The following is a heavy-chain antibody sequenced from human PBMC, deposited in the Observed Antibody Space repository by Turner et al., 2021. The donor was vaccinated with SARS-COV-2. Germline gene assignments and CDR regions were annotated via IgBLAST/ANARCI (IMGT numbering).Heavy chain of an antibody. Sequence: QFQLVQSGAAVKKPGSSVKDSCKAPGGTFSSYDISRVRQAPGQGLEWMGMIIPILGSANYAQKFQGRVTITAYKSTSTAYLELSSLRSEDTAVYYCARVTFYYDSSGYYLDYWGQGTLVTVSS. CDR2: IIPILGSA. D-gene: IGHD3-22*01. V-gene: IGHV1-69*04. CDR1: GGTFSSYD. J-gene: IGHJ4*02. CDR3: ARVTFYYDSSGYYLDY.